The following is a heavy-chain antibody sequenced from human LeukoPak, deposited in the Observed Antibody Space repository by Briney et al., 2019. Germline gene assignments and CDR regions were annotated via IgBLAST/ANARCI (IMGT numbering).Heavy chain of an antibody. CDR3: AGSRYCSGGTCYATFDY. V-gene: IGHV4-39*07. Sequence: PSETLSLTCTASGDSISSSSYFWGWIRQPPGKGLEWIGSIYYSGSTSYSPSLKSRVTISVDTSKSQFSLKLSSVTAADTALYYCAGSRYCSGGTCYATFDYWGQGTLVTVSS. CDR2: IYYSGST. CDR1: GDSISSSSYF. J-gene: IGHJ4*02. D-gene: IGHD2-15*01.